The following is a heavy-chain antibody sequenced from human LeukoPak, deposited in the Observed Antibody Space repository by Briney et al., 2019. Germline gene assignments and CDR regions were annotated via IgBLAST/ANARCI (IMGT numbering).Heavy chain of an antibody. CDR1: GFTFSSYA. CDR2: ISYDGSNK. Sequence: GRSLRLSCAASGFTFSSYAMHWVRQAPGKGLEWVAVISYDGSNKYYADSVEGRFTISRDNSKNTLYLQMNSLRADDTAVYYCAKARGSSVYEQFDYWGQGTQVTVSP. V-gene: IGHV3-30-3*01. J-gene: IGHJ4*02. D-gene: IGHD5/OR15-5a*01. CDR3: AKARGSSVYEQFDY.